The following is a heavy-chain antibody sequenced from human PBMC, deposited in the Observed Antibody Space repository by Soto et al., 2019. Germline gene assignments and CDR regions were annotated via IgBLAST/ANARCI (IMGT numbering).Heavy chain of an antibody. CDR1: GFTFSSYG. J-gene: IGHJ3*02. CDR3: AKDVEGIVVVPAAISAFDI. CDR2: ISYDGSNK. D-gene: IGHD2-2*01. Sequence: PGGSLRLSCAASGFTFSSYGMHWVRQAPGKGLEWVAVISYDGSNKYYADSVKGRFTISRDNSKNTLYLQMNSLRAEDTAVYYCAKDVEGIVVVPAAISAFDIWGQGTIVTVSS. V-gene: IGHV3-30*18.